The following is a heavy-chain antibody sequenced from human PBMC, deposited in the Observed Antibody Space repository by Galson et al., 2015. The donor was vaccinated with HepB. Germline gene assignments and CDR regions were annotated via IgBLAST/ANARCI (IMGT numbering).Heavy chain of an antibody. D-gene: IGHD3-10*01. CDR2: IRYDGSNK. CDR3: AATLGLLWFGELNY. J-gene: IGHJ4*02. Sequence: SLRLSCAASGFTFSSYGMHWVRQAPGKGLEWVVFIRYDGSNKYYADSVKGRFTISRDNSKNTLYLQMNSLRAEDTAVYYCAATLGLLWFGELNYWGQGTLVTVSS. CDR1: GFTFSSYG. V-gene: IGHV3-30*02.